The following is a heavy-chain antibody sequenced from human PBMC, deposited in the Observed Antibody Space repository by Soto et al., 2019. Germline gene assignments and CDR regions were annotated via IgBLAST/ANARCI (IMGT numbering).Heavy chain of an antibody. CDR3: RRRVRIAVAPLDS. J-gene: IGHJ5*02. CDR1: GGSISSISYF. D-gene: IGHD6-19*01. Sequence: SEPLSLTCSASGGSISSISYFWDWIRQPPGQGLEWIASIHSSGSTYYNPSLKSRVTISIDTSKNQFSLKLSSVTAADTAVYYCRRRVRIAVAPLDSWGQGTLVTVS. V-gene: IGHV4-39*01. CDR2: IHSSGST.